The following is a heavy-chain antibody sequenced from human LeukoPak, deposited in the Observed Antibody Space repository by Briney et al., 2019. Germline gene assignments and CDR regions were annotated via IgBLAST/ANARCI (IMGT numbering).Heavy chain of an antibody. CDR3: AKHLRATNTYIFFGLDV. CDR1: GFTFKDYG. D-gene: IGHD1-26*01. V-gene: IGHV3-9*01. Sequence: GGSLRLSCVATGFTFKDYGMHWVRQPPGKGLEWVSGINWNGGGTDYADSVKGRFTISRDNAKHSLYLQMTSLRPEDTALYYCAKHLRATNTYIFFGLDVWGQGTTVTVSS. J-gene: IGHJ6*02. CDR2: INWNGGGT.